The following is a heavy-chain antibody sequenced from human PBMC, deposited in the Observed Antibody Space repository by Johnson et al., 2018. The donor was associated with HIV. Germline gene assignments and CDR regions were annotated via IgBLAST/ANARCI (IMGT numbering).Heavy chain of an antibody. D-gene: IGHD5-18*01. J-gene: IGHJ3*02. CDR1: GFTFSSCA. CDR3: AKAYTYGAFDI. Sequence: QVQLVESGGGVVQPGGSLRLSCAASGFTFSSCAMHWVRQAPGKGLEWVAVISYDGSNKYYADSVKGRYTISRDNSNNTLYVQMNSLRAEDTAVYYCAKAYTYGAFDIWGQGTKVTVSS. CDR2: ISYDGSNK. V-gene: IGHV3-30-3*01.